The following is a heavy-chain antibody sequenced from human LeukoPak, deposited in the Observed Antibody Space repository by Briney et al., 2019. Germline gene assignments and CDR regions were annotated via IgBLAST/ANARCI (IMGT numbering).Heavy chain of an antibody. CDR3: ARGQGSDNWFDP. CDR2: MNPNSGNT. CDR1: GYTFTSYD. J-gene: IGHJ5*02. Sequence: GASVKVSCKASGYTFTSYDISWVRQATGQGLEWMGWMNPNSGNTGYAQKFQGRVTITRNTSISTAYMELSSLRSEDTAVYYCARGQGSDNWFDPWGQGTLVTVSS. V-gene: IGHV1-8*03.